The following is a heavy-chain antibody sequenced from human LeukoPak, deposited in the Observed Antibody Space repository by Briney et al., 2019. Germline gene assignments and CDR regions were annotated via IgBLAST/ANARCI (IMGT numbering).Heavy chain of an antibody. J-gene: IGHJ6*03. Sequence: PGGSLRLSCAASGFTFSTYGMHWVRQAPGKGLGWVAVIWYDGSNTYYADSVKGRFTISRDNSKNTLYLQMNSLRAADTAVYYCAKVFRYYYYYMDVWGKGTTVTVSS. D-gene: IGHD2-21*01. V-gene: IGHV3-33*06. CDR1: GFTFSTYG. CDR3: AKVFRYYYYYMDV. CDR2: IWYDGSNT.